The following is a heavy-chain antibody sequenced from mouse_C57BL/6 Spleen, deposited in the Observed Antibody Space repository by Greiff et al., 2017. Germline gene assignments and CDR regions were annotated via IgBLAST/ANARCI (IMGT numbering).Heavy chain of an antibody. Sequence: EVQLVESGGGLVQPGGSMKLSCAASGFTFSDAWMDWVRQSPEKGLEWVAEIRNKANNHATYYAESVKGKFTISRDDSKSSVYLQMNSLRAEVTGIYYGARVLGNYFRWYFDVWGTGTTVTVYS. V-gene: IGHV6-6*01. CDR3: ARVLGNYFRWYFDV. CDR1: GFTFSDAW. J-gene: IGHJ1*03. D-gene: IGHD2-1*01. CDR2: IRNKANNHAT.